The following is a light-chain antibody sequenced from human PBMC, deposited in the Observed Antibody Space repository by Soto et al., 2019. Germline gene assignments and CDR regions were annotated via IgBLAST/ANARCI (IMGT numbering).Light chain of an antibody. CDR2: AAS. CDR1: QSISSY. J-gene: IGKJ3*01. Sequence: DIQMTQSPSSLSASVGDRVTITCRASQSISSYLNWYQQKPGKAPKVLIYAASSLQTGVPSRCGGSGSGTDFTLTISSLQPEDFATYYCQQSYSTLFTFGPGTKVDLK. V-gene: IGKV1-39*01. CDR3: QQSYSTLFT.